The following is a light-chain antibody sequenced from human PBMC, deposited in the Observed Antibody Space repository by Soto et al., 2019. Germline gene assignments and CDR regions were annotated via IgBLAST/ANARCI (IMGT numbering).Light chain of an antibody. CDR2: GAS. CDR3: QQYHNAVST. Sequence: EIVLTQSPGTLSLSPGERATLSCRASQSVSSSYLAWYQQKPGQAPRLLIYGASSRAAGIPGRFSGSGSGKEFPLIISSLQSDDFAFYYCQQYHNAVSTFGKGTKV. CDR1: QSVSSSY. V-gene: IGKV3-20*01. J-gene: IGKJ1*01.